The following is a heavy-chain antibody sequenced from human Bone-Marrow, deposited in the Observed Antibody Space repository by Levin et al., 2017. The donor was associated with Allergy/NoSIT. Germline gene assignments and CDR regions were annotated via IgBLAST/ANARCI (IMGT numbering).Heavy chain of an antibody. CDR3: ATRGVPKYYYYGMDV. CDR2: ITGNGGAT. J-gene: IGHJ6*02. CDR1: GFSFSDYG. Sequence: GESLKISCAASGFSFSDYGMSWVRQAPGKGLEWVSAITGNGGATHYADSVKGRFTISRDNSKNTLYLQLNSLRTEDTAVYYCATRGVPKYYYYGMDVWGPGTTVTVSS. V-gene: IGHV3-23*01. D-gene: IGHD3-10*01.